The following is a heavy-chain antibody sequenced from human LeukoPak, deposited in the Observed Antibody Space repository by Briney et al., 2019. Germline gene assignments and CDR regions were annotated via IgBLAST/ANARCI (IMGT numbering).Heavy chain of an antibody. J-gene: IGHJ3*02. CDR3: ARQPRYCSSTSCPHGAFDI. CDR2: MSQSGST. D-gene: IGHD2-2*01. CDR1: GGSISSGGYY. Sequence: SETLSLTCTVSGGSISSGGYYWTWIRQPPGKGLEWIGYMSQSGSTYYNPSLKSRVTISVDTSKSQFSLKLTSVTAADTAVYYCARQPRYCSSTSCPHGAFDIWGQGTMVTVSS. V-gene: IGHV4-31*03.